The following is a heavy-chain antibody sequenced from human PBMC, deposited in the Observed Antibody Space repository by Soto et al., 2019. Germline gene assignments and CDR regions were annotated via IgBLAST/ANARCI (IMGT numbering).Heavy chain of an antibody. CDR1: GGSISSSNW. Sequence: QVQLQESGPGLVKPSGTLSLTCAVSGGSISSSNWWSWVRQPPGKGLEWIGEIYHSGSTNYNPSLKSRVTISVDKSTNQFSLKLSAVTAADTAVYYCARDLGGWSSGWYRQEIWGQGTMVTVSS. J-gene: IGHJ3*02. CDR3: ARDLGGWSSGWYRQEI. CDR2: IYHSGST. V-gene: IGHV4-4*02. D-gene: IGHD6-19*01.